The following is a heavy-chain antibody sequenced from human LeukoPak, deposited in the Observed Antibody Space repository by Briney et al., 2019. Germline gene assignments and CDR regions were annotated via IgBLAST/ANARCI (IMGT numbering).Heavy chain of an antibody. J-gene: IGHJ3*02. D-gene: IGHD6-19*01. V-gene: IGHV3-7*01. CDR2: IKQDGGGR. CDR3: VREVAGTAFDI. CDR1: GFTFSGYW. Sequence: GGSLRLSCAASGFTFSGYWMSWDRQAPGKGLEWVANIKQDGGGRKYLGSLRGRFSISRDNAKKLLYLETNNLRVDDTAMYYCVREVAGTAFDIWGQGTVATVSS.